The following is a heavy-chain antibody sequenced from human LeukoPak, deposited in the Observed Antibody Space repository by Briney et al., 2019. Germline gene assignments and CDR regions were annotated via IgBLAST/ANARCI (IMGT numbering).Heavy chain of an antibody. V-gene: IGHV1-18*01. CDR2: ISAYNGNT. CDR1: GYTFTSYG. CDR3: ARGTVADTAMVLDY. Sequence: VASVKVSCKASGYTFTSYGISWVRQAPGQGLEWMGWISAYNGNTNYAQKLQGRITMTTDTSTSTAYMELRSLRSDDTAVYYCARGTVADTAMVLDYWGQGTLVTVSS. D-gene: IGHD5-18*01. J-gene: IGHJ4*02.